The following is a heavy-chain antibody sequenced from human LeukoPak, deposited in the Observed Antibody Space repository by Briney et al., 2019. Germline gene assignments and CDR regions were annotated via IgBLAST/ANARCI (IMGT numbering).Heavy chain of an antibody. CDR2: IIPILGIA. J-gene: IGHJ5*02. Sequence: SVKVSCKASGGTFSSYAISWVRQAPGQGLEWMGRIIPILGIANYAQKFQGRVTITADKSTSTAYMELSSLRSEDTAVYYCARDHATVTTSASPNWFDPWGQGTLVTVSS. D-gene: IGHD4-17*01. CDR1: GGTFSSYA. CDR3: ARDHATVTTSASPNWFDP. V-gene: IGHV1-69*04.